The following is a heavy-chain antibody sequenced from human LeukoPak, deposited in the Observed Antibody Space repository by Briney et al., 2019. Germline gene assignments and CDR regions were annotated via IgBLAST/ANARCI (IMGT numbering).Heavy chain of an antibody. CDR3: ARDPYCGGDCYPDAFDI. CDR2: IKQDGSEK. CDR1: GFTFSGYW. D-gene: IGHD2-21*02. Sequence: PGGSLRLSCAASGFTFSGYWMSWVRQAPGKGLEWVANIKQDGSEKYYVDSVKGRFTISRDNAKSSLYLQMNSLRAEDTAVYYCARDPYCGGDCYPDAFDIWGQGTMVTVSS. J-gene: IGHJ3*02. V-gene: IGHV3-7*01.